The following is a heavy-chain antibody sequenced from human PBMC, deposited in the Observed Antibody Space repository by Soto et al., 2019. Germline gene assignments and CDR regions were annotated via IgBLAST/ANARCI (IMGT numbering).Heavy chain of an antibody. D-gene: IGHD6-6*01. CDR3: ARGRAPARPLDY. CDR1: GGSFSGYY. Sequence: SETLSLTCAVYGGSFSGYYWSWIRQPPGKGLEWIGEINHSGSTNYNPSLKSRVTISVDTSKNQFSLKLSSVTAADTAVYYCARGRAPARPLDYWGQGTLVTVSS. CDR2: INHSGST. V-gene: IGHV4-34*01. J-gene: IGHJ4*02.